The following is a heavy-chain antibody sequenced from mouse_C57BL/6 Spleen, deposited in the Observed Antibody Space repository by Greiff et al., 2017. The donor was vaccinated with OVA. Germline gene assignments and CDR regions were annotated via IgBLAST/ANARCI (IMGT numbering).Heavy chain of an antibody. V-gene: IGHV14-1*01. CDR1: GFNIKDYY. CDR3: TTYYGSSHWYFDV. Sequence: DVQLQESGAELVRPGASVKLSCTASGFNIKDYYMHWVKQRPEQGLEWIGRIDPEDGDTEYAPKFQGKATMTADTSSNTAYLQLSSLTSEDTAVYYCTTYYGSSHWYFDVWGTGTTVTVSS. J-gene: IGHJ1*03. D-gene: IGHD1-1*01. CDR2: IDPEDGDT.